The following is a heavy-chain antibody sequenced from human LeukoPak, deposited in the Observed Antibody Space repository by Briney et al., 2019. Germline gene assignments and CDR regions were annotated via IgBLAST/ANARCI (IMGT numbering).Heavy chain of an antibody. CDR2: IYPGDSDT. J-gene: IGHJ3*02. D-gene: IGHD2-2*01. Sequence: GESLKISCKGSGYSFTSYWIGWVRQMPGKGLEWMGIIYPGDSDTRYSPSFQGQVTISADKSISTAYLQWSSLKASDTAMYYCAREFVVVPAASPAVAFDIWGQGTMVTVSS. CDR1: GYSFTSYW. CDR3: AREFVVVPAASPAVAFDI. V-gene: IGHV5-51*01.